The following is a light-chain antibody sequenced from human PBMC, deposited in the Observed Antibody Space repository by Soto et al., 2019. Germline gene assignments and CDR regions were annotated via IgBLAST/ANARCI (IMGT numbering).Light chain of an antibody. V-gene: IGKV3-20*01. CDR3: QQYGNFPWT. J-gene: IGKJ1*01. CDR2: GAT. Sequence: EIVFTQSPCTLSLSPGERATLSCRASHSVTSDYLAWYQQKPGQAPRLLIYGATKRATGIPDRFSGSGSGTDFTLTISRLEAEDFAVYYCQQYGNFPWTFGQGTKVDIK. CDR1: HSVTSDY.